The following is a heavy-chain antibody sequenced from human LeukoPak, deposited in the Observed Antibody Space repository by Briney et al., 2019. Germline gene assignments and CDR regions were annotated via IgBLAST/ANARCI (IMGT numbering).Heavy chain of an antibody. V-gene: IGHV3-15*01. CDR2: IKSKTDGGTT. CDR3: TTGYIAVAGTDY. J-gene: IGHJ4*02. Sequence: GGSLRLSCAASGFTFSNAWMSWVRQAPGKGLEWVGRIKSKTDGGTTDYAAPVKGRFTISRDDSKNTLYLQMNSLKTEDTAMYYCTTGYIAVAGTDYWGQGTLVTVSS. CDR1: GFTFSNAW. D-gene: IGHD6-19*01.